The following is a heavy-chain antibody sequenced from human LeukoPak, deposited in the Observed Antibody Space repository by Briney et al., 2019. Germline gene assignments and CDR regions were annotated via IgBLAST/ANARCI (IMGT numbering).Heavy chain of an antibody. Sequence: ASVKVSCKASGYTFTSYYMHWVRQAPGQGLEWMGIINPSGGSTSYAQKFQGRVTITTDESTSTAYMELSSLRSEDTAVYYCASSRYNWNDDHGGGYYYYYMDVWGKGTTVTVSS. V-gene: IGHV1-46*01. CDR1: GYTFTSYY. CDR2: INPSGGST. CDR3: ASSRYNWNDDHGGGYYYYYMDV. D-gene: IGHD1-1*01. J-gene: IGHJ6*03.